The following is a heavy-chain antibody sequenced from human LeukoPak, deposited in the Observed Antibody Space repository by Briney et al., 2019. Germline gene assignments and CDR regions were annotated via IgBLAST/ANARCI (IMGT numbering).Heavy chain of an antibody. Sequence: PSETLSLTCTVSGYSISSGYYWGWIRQPPGKGLEWTGSIYHSGSTYYNPSLKSRVTISVDTSKNQFSLKLSSVTAADTAVYYCASRHPPRRLQSEGWGQGTLVTVSS. CDR2: IYHSGST. CDR1: GYSISSGYY. J-gene: IGHJ4*02. D-gene: IGHD5-24*01. CDR3: ASRHPPRRLQSEG. V-gene: IGHV4-38-2*02.